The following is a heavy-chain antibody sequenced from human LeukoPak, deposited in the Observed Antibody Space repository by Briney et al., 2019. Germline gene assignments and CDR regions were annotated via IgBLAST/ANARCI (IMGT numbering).Heavy chain of an antibody. V-gene: IGHV3-53*01. Sequence: GGSLRLSCAASGFTVSSNYMSWGRPAPGEGLEGGSVNYSGGRTYYADSVKGRFTISTDNSKNTLYLQMNSLRAEDTAVYYCAKSMIVVPNDAFDIWGQGTMVTVSS. J-gene: IGHJ3*02. CDR3: AKSMIVVPNDAFDI. CDR2: NYSGGRT. CDR1: GFTVSSNY. D-gene: IGHD3-22*01.